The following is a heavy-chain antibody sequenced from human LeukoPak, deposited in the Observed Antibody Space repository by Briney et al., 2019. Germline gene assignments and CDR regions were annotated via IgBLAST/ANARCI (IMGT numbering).Heavy chain of an antibody. CDR2: ISSSSSYI. V-gene: IGHV3-21*01. Sequence: PGGSLRLSCAASGFTFSSYSMNWVRQAPGKGLEWVSSISSSSSYIYYADSVKGRFTISRDNAKNSLYLQMNSLRAEDTAVYYCARDGQWLVYRFDYWGQGTLVTVSS. CDR1: GFTFSSYS. J-gene: IGHJ4*02. CDR3: ARDGQWLVYRFDY. D-gene: IGHD6-19*01.